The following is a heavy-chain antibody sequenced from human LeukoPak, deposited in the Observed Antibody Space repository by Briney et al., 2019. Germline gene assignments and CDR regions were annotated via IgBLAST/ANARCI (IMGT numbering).Heavy chain of an antibody. V-gene: IGHV3-7*01. CDR1: GFTFRSYW. CDR2: INQGGSVK. J-gene: IGHJ4*02. CDR3: ARVGYSGWNLEY. Sequence: GGSLRLSCAASGFTFRSYWMSWVRQAPGKGLEWVANINQGGSVKYYVDSVKGRFTISRDDAKNSLYVQMNSLRDEDTAVYYCARVGYSGWNLEYWGQGTLVAVSS. D-gene: IGHD5-12*01.